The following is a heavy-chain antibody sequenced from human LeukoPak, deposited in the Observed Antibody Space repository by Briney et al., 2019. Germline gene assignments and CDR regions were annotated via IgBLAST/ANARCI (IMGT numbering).Heavy chain of an antibody. CDR2: INHSGST. Sequence: SETLSLTCAVYGGSFSGYYWSWIRQPPGQGLEWIGEINHSGSTNYNPSLKSRVTISVDTSKNQFSLKLSSVTAADTAVYYCALSGWYGSFDYWGQGTLVTVSS. D-gene: IGHD6-19*01. CDR1: GGSFSGYY. V-gene: IGHV4-34*01. CDR3: ALSGWYGSFDY. J-gene: IGHJ4*02.